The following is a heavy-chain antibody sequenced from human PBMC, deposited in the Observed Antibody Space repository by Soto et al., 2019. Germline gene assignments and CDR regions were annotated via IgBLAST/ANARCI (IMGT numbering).Heavy chain of an antibody. CDR3: AKDEDYGFSSYSYYFDS. D-gene: IGHD4-17*01. CDR2: ISGSGGST. CDR1: GFTFSSYA. Sequence: PGGSLRLSCAASGFTFSSYAMSWVRQAPGKGLEWVSAISGSGGSTYYADSVKGRFTISRDNSKNTLYLQMNSLRGEDTAVYYCAKDEDYGFSSYSYYFDSWGQGALVTVSS. V-gene: IGHV3-23*01. J-gene: IGHJ4*02.